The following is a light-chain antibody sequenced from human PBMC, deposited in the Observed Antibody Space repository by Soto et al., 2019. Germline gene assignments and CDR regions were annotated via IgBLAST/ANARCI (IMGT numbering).Light chain of an antibody. CDR2: AAS. J-gene: IGKJ1*01. V-gene: IGKV3-15*01. Sequence: EIVMTQSPATLSVSPVERATLSCRASQSVSSNLAWYQRKPGQAPRLLIYAASTRATGIPARFSGSGSGTEFTLTISSLQSEDFAVYYCQQYNNWPPWWTFGQGTKVDIK. CDR1: QSVSSN. CDR3: QQYNNWPPWWT.